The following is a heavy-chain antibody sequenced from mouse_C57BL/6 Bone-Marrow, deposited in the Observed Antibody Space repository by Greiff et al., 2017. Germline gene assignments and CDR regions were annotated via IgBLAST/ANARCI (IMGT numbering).Heavy chain of an antibody. CDR2: ISSGSSTI. V-gene: IGHV5-17*01. Sequence: EVHLVESGGGLVKPGGSLKLSCAASGFTFSDYGMHWVRQAPEKGLEWVAYISSGSSTIYYADTGKGRFTISRDNAKNTLFLQMTSLRSEDTAMYYCARPDYYGSSYGFAYWGQGTLVTVSA. CDR3: ARPDYYGSSYGFAY. D-gene: IGHD1-1*01. J-gene: IGHJ3*01. CDR1: GFTFSDYG.